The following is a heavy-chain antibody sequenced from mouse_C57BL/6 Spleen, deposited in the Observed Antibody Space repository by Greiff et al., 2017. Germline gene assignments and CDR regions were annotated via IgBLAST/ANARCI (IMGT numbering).Heavy chain of an antibody. D-gene: IGHD1-1*01. V-gene: IGHV1-69*01. Sequence: QVQLKQPGAELVMPGASVKLSCKASGYTFTSYWMHWVKQRPGQGLEWIGEIDPSDSYTNYNQKFKGKSTLTVDKSSSTAYMQLSSLTSEDSAVYYCARNYGSSYGRYFDVWGTGTTVTVSS. CDR2: IDPSDSYT. CDR1: GYTFTSYW. J-gene: IGHJ1*03. CDR3: ARNYGSSYGRYFDV.